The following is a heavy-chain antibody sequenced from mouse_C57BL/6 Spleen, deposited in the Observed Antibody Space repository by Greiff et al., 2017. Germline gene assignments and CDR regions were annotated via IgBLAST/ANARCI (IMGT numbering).Heavy chain of an antibody. V-gene: IGHV5-9-1*02. J-gene: IGHJ2*01. CDR1: GFTFSSYA. CDR3: TREGMVTTGYYFDY. Sequence: EVKLVESGEGLVKPGGSLKLSCAASGFTFSSYAMSWVRQTPEKRLEWVAYISSGGDYIYYADTVKGRFTISRDNARNTLYLQMSSLKSEDTAMYYGTREGMVTTGYYFDYWGQGTTLTVSS. D-gene: IGHD2-2*01. CDR2: ISSGGDYI.